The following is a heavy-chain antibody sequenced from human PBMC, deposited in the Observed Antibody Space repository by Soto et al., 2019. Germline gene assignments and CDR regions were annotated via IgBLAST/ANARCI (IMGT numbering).Heavy chain of an antibody. D-gene: IGHD3-22*01. J-gene: IGHJ4*02. V-gene: IGHV3-23*01. CDR3: AKLSGYYYDSSGLDY. Sequence: PGGSLRLSCAASGFTFSSYALSWVRQAPGKGLEWVSVISGSGDSTSYADSVKGGFTISRDESKNTLFLQMNSLRAEDTAVYYCAKLSGYYYDSSGLDYWGQGTLVTVSS. CDR2: ISGSGDST. CDR1: GFTFSSYA.